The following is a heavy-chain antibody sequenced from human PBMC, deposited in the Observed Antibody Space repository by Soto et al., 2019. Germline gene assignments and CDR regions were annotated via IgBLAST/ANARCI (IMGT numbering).Heavy chain of an antibody. CDR2: ISSSTIYI. D-gene: IGHD3-10*01. CDR1: GLTFSSYS. CDR3: AKGGYGSSNSGYAFDI. J-gene: IGHJ3*02. V-gene: IGHV3-21*01. Sequence: EVQLVESGGGLVKPGGSLRLSCAASGLTFSSYSMNWVRQAPGKGLEWVSSISSSTIYIYYEDSVKGRFTLSRDNATDSLFLQMNGLRAEDTAVNYCAKGGYGSSNSGYAFDIWGQGTMVTVSS.